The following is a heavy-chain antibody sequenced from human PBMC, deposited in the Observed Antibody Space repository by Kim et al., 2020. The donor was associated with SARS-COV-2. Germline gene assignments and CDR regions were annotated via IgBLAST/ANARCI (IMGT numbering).Heavy chain of an antibody. J-gene: IGHJ4*02. Sequence: AQKFQGRVTMTRDTSSSTAYMELSRLRSDDTAVYYCARRSCSSTSCPFDYWGQGTLVTVSS. CDR3: ARRSCSSTSCPFDY. V-gene: IGHV1-2*02. D-gene: IGHD2-2*01.